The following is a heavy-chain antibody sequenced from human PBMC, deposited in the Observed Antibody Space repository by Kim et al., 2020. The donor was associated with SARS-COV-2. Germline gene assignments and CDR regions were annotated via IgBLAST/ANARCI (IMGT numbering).Heavy chain of an antibody. CDR3: ARDRGFGIVVVVAAPEPRGAGMDV. Sequence: GGSLRLSCATSGFTFSSYAMHWVRQAPGKGLEWVAVISYDGSNKYYADSVKGRFTISRDNSKNTLYLQMNSLRAEDTAVYYCARDRGFGIVVVVAAPEPRGAGMDVWGQGTTVTVSS. D-gene: IGHD2-15*01. J-gene: IGHJ6*02. CDR2: ISYDGSNK. CDR1: GFTFSSYA. V-gene: IGHV3-30-3*01.